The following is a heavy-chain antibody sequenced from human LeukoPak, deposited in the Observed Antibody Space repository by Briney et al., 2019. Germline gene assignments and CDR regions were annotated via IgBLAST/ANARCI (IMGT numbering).Heavy chain of an antibody. V-gene: IGHV3-74*01. CDR1: GFTYSSYW. CDR2: INSDGNDA. D-gene: IGHD2-21*02. Sequence: PGGSLRLSCAASGFTYSSYWMHWVRQVPGKGLVWVSRINSDGNDATYADSVKGRFTVSRDNAKNTLFLQMNSLRAEDTAVYYCARGLTQIPRLATGLGHWGQGTLVTVSS. J-gene: IGHJ4*02. CDR3: ARGLTQIPRLATGLGH.